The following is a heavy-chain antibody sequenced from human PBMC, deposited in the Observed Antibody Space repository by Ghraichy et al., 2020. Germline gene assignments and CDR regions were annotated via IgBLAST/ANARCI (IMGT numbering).Heavy chain of an antibody. CDR3: AKWQWLDLFDY. V-gene: IGHV3-23*01. D-gene: IGHD6-19*01. CDR2: ISGSGGST. CDR1: GFTVSSYA. Sequence: GALRLSCAASGFTVSSYAMRWVRQAPGKGLECVSAISGSGGSTYYADSVKGRFTISRDNSKNTLYLQMNSLRAEDTAVYYCAKWQWLDLFDYWGQGTLVTVSS. J-gene: IGHJ4*02.